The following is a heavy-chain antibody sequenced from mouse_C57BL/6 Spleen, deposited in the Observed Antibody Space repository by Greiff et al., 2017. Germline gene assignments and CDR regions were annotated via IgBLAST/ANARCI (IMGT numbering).Heavy chain of an antibody. D-gene: IGHD1-1*01. V-gene: IGHV5-2*01. CDR2: LNSDGGST. CDR1: EYEFPSHD. J-gene: IGHJ1*03. Sequence: EVMLVESGGGLVQPGESLKLSCESNEYEFPSHDMSWVRKTPETRLELVAALNSDGGSTSYPDTRERRFIISRDNTKKTLYLQMSSLRSEDTALYYCARQANYYGSSYEDWYFDVWGTGTTVTVSS. CDR3: ARQANYYGSSYEDWYFDV.